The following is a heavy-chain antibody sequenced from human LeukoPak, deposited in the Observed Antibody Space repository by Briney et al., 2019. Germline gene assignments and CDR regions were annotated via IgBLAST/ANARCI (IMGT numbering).Heavy chain of an antibody. CDR2: INPNDGDT. J-gene: IGHJ4*02. CDR1: GYTFTDYY. Sequence: ASVKVSCKASGYTFTDYYMHWVRQAPGQGFEWRGWINPNDGDTNYARKFQGRVTMTRDTSISTAHMEVSRLRSDDTAVYYCARANFLYCSSTTCLFDYWGQGTLVTVSS. V-gene: IGHV1-2*02. CDR3: ARANFLYCSSTTCLFDY. D-gene: IGHD2-2*01.